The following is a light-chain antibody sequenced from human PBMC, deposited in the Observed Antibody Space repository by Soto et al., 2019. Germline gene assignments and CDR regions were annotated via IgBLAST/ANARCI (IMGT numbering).Light chain of an antibody. V-gene: IGKV2-28*01. Sequence: DIVMTQSPLSLPVTPGEPASISCRSSQSLLHSNGYNYLDWYLQKPGQSPQLLIYSGSNRASGVPDRFSGSGAGTDFTLKISRVEAEDVGIYYRMQAVQTPRTFGPGTKLEIK. CDR1: QSLLHSNGYNY. CDR2: SGS. CDR3: MQAVQTPRT. J-gene: IGKJ2*01.